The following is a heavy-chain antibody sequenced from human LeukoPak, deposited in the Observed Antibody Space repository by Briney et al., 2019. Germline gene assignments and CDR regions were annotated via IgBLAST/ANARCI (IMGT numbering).Heavy chain of an antibody. CDR2: ISSSGSTI. J-gene: IGHJ6*04. V-gene: IGHV3-48*03. D-gene: IGHD3-10*02. CDR1: GFTFSSYE. Sequence: PGGSLRLSCAASGFTFSSYEMNWVRQAPGKGLEWVSYISSSGSTIYYADSVKGRFTISRYNAKNSLYLQMNSLRAEDTAVYYCAEPGITMIGGVWGKGTTVTISS. CDR3: AEPGITMIGGV.